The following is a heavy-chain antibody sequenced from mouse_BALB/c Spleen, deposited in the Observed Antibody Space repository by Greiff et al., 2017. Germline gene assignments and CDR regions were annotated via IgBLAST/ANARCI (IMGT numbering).Heavy chain of an antibody. CDR1: GFTFSSYG. V-gene: IGHV5-6*01. D-gene: IGHD2-4*01. J-gene: IGHJ1*01. CDR3: ARRGITSPLYWYFDV. CDR2: ISSGGSYT. Sequence: EVQGVESGGDLVKPGGSLKLSCAASGFTFSSYGMSWVRQTPDKRLEWVATISSGGSYTYYPDSVKGRFTISRDNPKNTLFLQMTSLRSEDTAMYYCARRGITSPLYWYFDVWGAGTTVTVSS.